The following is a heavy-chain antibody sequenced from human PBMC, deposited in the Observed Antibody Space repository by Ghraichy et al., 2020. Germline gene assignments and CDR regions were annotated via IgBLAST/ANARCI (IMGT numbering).Heavy chain of an antibody. CDR2: INPNSGGT. J-gene: IGHJ6*02. CDR3: ARDAAAAGIVDLYGMDV. CDR1: GYTFTGYY. D-gene: IGHD6-13*01. Sequence: ASVKVSCKASGYTFTGYYMHWVRQAPGQGLEWMGWINPNSGGTNYAQKFQGRVTMTRDTSISTAYMELSRLRSDDTAVYYCARDAAAAGIVDLYGMDVWGQGTTVTVSS. V-gene: IGHV1-2*02.